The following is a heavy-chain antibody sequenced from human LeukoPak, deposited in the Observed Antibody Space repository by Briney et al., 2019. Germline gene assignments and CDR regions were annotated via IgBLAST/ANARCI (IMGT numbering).Heavy chain of an antibody. Sequence: PGGSLRLSYAASGFIFSNAWMSWVRLAPGKGLEWVGRIKSKPDGGATDYAAPVKGRFTIFRDDSKNMLYLQMSTLKTEDTAVYYCVFHRSSFLFYFYYYMDVWGKGTTVFVSS. V-gene: IGHV3-15*01. CDR2: IKSKPDGGAT. CDR3: VFHRSSFLFYFYYYMDV. J-gene: IGHJ6*03. D-gene: IGHD6-6*01. CDR1: GFIFSNAW.